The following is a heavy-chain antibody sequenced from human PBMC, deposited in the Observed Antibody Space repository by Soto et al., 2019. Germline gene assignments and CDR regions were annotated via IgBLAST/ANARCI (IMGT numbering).Heavy chain of an antibody. CDR3: AKLHERYLRCFEWSNPRHPPSGMVV. Sequence: VGSLRLSCAASGFTFRSYGMHWVRQAPGKGLEWVAVISYDGSNKYYADSVKGRFTISRDNSKNTLYLQMNSLRAEDTAVYYCAKLHERYLRCFEWSNPRHPPSGMVVRGPGTMRTGFS. D-gene: IGHD3-3*01. V-gene: IGHV3-30*18. J-gene: IGHJ6*02. CDR2: ISYDGSNK. CDR1: GFTFRSYG.